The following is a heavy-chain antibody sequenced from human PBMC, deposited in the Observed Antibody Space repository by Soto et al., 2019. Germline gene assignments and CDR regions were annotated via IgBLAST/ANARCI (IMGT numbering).Heavy chain of an antibody. CDR2: MNPNSGNT. D-gene: IGHD3-3*01. V-gene: IGHV1-8*01. Sequence: ASVKVSCKASGYTFTSYDINWVRQATGQGLEWMGWMNPNSGNTGYAQKFQGRVTMTRNTSISTAYMELSSLRSEDTAVYYCASGTYYDFWSGFKGVGDAFDIWGQGTMVTVSS. CDR1: GYTFTSYD. CDR3: ASGTYYDFWSGFKGVGDAFDI. J-gene: IGHJ3*02.